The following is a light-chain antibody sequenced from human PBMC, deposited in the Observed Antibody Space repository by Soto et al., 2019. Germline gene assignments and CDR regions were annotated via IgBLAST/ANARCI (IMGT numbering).Light chain of an antibody. CDR3: QQTYAAPLT. CDR2: DAS. V-gene: IGKV3-11*01. Sequence: EIVLTQSPATLSLSPGERATLSCRASQSVSSYLGWYQQKPGQAPRLLIYDASNRATGIPARFSGSGSGTDFTLSISDLRPEDFATYYCQQTYAAPLTFGGGTKVDIK. J-gene: IGKJ4*01. CDR1: QSVSSY.